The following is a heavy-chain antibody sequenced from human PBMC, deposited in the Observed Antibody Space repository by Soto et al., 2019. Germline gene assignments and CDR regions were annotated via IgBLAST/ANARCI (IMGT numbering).Heavy chain of an antibody. CDR2: ISYDGSNK. J-gene: IGHJ6*02. D-gene: IGHD2-2*02. Sequence: QVQLVESGGGVVQPGRSLRLSCAASGFTFSSYGMHWVRQAPGKGLEWVAVISYDGSNKYYADSVKGRFTISRDNSKNTLYLQMNSLRAEDTAVYYCAKDNRRGYCSSTSCYTSDYYYGMDVWGQGTTVTVSS. V-gene: IGHV3-30*18. CDR1: GFTFSSYG. CDR3: AKDNRRGYCSSTSCYTSDYYYGMDV.